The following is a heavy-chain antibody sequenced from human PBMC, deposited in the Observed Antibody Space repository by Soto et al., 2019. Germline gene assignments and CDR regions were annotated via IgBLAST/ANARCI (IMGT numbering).Heavy chain of an antibody. CDR2: IIPIFGTA. CDR1: GGTFSSYA. CDR3: ARERLGIQDY. V-gene: IGHV1-69*13. Sequence: WASVKVSCKASGGTFSSYAISWVRQAPGQGLEWMGGIIPIFGTANYAQKFQGRVTITADESTSTAYMELSSLRSEDTAVYYCARERLGIQDYWGQGTLVTVSS. J-gene: IGHJ4*02. D-gene: IGHD5-18*01.